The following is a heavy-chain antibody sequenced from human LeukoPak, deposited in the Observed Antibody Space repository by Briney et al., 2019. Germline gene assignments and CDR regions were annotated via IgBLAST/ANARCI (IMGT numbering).Heavy chain of an antibody. CDR3: ARLGPHYGGNPDNWFDP. V-gene: IGHV1-69*13. CDR2: IIPIFGTA. CDR1: GGTFSSYA. Sequence: SVKVSCKASGGTFSSYAISWVRQAPGQGLEWMGGIIPIFGTANYAQKFQGRVTITADESTSTAYMELSSLRSEDTAVYYCARLGPHYGGNPDNWFDPWGQGTLVTVSS. J-gene: IGHJ5*02. D-gene: IGHD4-23*01.